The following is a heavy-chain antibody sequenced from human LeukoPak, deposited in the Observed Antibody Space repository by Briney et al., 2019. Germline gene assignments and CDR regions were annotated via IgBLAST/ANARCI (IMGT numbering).Heavy chain of an antibody. Sequence: GESLKISCKGSGYTFPSYWIGWVRQMPEKGLEWMGIIYPYDSDTRYSPPFEGQVTISADKSITTAYLQWSSLKASDSAMYYCTRSDGYSFDYWGLGTLVTVSS. J-gene: IGHJ4*02. V-gene: IGHV5-51*01. CDR3: TRSDGYSFDY. D-gene: IGHD5-24*01. CDR1: GYTFPSYW. CDR2: IYPYDSDT.